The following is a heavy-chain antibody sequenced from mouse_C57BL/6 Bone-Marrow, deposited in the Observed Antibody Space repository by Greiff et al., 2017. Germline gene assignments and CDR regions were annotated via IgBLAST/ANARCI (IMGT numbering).Heavy chain of an antibody. J-gene: IGHJ3*01. D-gene: IGHD2-5*01. CDR1: GYAFSSYW. V-gene: IGHV1-80*01. CDR2: IYPGDGDT. CDR3: ANHYSSSWFAY. Sequence: QVQLQQSGAELVKPGASVKISCKASGYAFSSYWMNWVKQRPGKGLEWIGQIYPGDGDTNYNGKFKGKATLTAYKSSSTAYMQLSSLTSDDSAVYFCANHYSSSWFAYWGQGTRVTVSA.